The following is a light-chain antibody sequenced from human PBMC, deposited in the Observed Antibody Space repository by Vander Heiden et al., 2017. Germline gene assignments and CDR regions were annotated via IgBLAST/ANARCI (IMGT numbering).Light chain of an antibody. Sequence: VLAHPPSASGPTAQWVTISCSGSSSNIGSNNVNWYHQSPGSAPKLLIYSTNQRPSGVPDRSSGSKSGTSASLAISGLQAEDEGDYYCAAWDDSLNGLVFGGGSQLTVL. CDR2: STN. V-gene: IGLV1-44*01. CDR3: AAWDDSLNGLV. CDR1: SSNIGSNN. J-gene: IGLJ7*01.